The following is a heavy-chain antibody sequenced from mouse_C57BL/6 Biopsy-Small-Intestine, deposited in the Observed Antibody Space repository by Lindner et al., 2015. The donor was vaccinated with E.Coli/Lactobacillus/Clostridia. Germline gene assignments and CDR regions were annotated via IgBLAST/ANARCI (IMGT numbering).Heavy chain of an antibody. CDR1: GYTFTIYD. Sequence: QESGPELVKPGASVKLSCKASGYTFTIYDINWVKQRPGQGLEWIGWIYPRDGSAKYNEYFKGKATLTVDTSSSTAYMELHSLTSEDSAVYFCARPYYGAFDYWGQGTTLTVSS. D-gene: IGHD1-1*01. CDR3: ARPYYGAFDY. CDR2: IYPRDGSA. J-gene: IGHJ2*01. V-gene: IGHV1-85*01.